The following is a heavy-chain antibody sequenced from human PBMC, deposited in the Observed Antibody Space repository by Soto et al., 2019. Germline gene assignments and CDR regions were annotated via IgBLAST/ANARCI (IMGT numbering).Heavy chain of an antibody. D-gene: IGHD2-21*02. V-gene: IGHV4-30-4*01. CDR3: ARVVEGGDPSMGVDAFDI. CDR1: GGSISSGDYY. J-gene: IGHJ3*02. CDR2: IYYSGST. Sequence: QVQLQESGPGLVKPSQTLSLTCTVSGGSISSGDYYWSWIRQPPGKGLEWIGYIYYSGSTYYNPYLKSRVTISVDTSKNQFSLKLSSVTAADTAVYYCARVVEGGDPSMGVDAFDIWGQGTMVTVSS.